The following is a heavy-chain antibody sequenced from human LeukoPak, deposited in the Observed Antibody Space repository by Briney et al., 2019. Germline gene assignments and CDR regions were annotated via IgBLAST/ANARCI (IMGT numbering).Heavy chain of an antibody. V-gene: IGHV3-48*01. CDR1: GFTFSSYS. CDR2: ISSSGSTI. CDR3: ARESPSFDY. J-gene: IGHJ4*02. Sequence: GGSLRLSCAASGFTFSSYSMNWVRQAPGKGLEWVSYISSSGSTIYYADSVKGRFTISRDNAKNSLYLQMNSLRAEDTAVYYCARESPSFDYWGQGTLVTVSS.